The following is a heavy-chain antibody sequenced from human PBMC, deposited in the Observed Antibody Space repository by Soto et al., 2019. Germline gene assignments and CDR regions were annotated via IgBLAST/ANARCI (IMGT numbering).Heavy chain of an antibody. J-gene: IGHJ4*02. D-gene: IGHD2-2*01. V-gene: IGHV1-69*08. CDR1: GGTFSSYT. CDR3: ARDTRYCSSTSCYFDY. Sequence: QVRLVQSGAEVKKPGSSVKVSCKASGGTFSSYTISWVRQAPGQGLEWMGRIIPILGIANYAQKFQGRVTITADKSTSTAYMELSSLRSEDTAVYYCARDTRYCSSTSCYFDYWGQGTLVTISS. CDR2: IIPILGIA.